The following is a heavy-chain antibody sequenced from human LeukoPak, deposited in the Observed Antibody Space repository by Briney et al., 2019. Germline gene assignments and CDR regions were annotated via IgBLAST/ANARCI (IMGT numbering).Heavy chain of an antibody. CDR3: ARDSLIYDFWGAREGFDP. CDR1: GFTFSSYS. CDR2: ISSSSSYI. D-gene: IGHD3-3*01. J-gene: IGHJ5*02. Sequence: GGSLRLSCAASGFTFSSYSMNWVRQAPGKGLEWVSSISSSSSYIYYADSVKGRFTISRDNAKNSLYLQMNSLRAEDTAVYYCARDSLIYDFWGAREGFDPWGQGTLVTVSS. V-gene: IGHV3-21*01.